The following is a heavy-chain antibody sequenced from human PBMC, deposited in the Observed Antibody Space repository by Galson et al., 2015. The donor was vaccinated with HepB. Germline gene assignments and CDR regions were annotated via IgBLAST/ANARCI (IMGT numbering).Heavy chain of an antibody. J-gene: IGHJ4*02. CDR2: LYASGST. D-gene: IGHD5-12*01. CDR3: AKILGGYIKTDY. Sequence: SLRLSCAVSGFTVSNNYMSWVRQAPGKGLEWVSILYASGSTYYADSLKGRFTISRDNSKNTVYLQMHSLRVEDTAVYYCAKILGGYIKTDYWGQGTLVTVSS. CDR1: GFTVSNNY. V-gene: IGHV3-66*01.